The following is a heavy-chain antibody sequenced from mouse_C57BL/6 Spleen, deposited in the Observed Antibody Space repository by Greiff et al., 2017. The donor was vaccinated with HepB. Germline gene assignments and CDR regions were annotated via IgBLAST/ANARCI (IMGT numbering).Heavy chain of an antibody. D-gene: IGHD1-1*01. J-gene: IGHJ4*01. CDR2: IYPGDVDT. CDR3: VRDYESSYRDAMDY. Sequence: QVQLQRSVAELLKPRASVKISCKPSRYASSSYWMYWVKQRPGKGLVWIGQIYPGDVDTNYNGKFKGKATLTADKSSSTAYMQLSSLTSEDSAVYYCVRDYESSYRDAMDYWGQGTSVTVSS. CDR1: RYASSSYW. V-gene: IGHV1-80*01.